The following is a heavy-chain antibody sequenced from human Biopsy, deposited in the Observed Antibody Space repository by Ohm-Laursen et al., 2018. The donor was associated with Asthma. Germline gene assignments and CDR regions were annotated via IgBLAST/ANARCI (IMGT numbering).Heavy chain of an antibody. D-gene: IGHD3-10*01. CDR3: ARMGINYAMDV. J-gene: IGHJ6*02. CDR1: GFSLSTGGMR. CDR2: IDWDDVK. Sequence: TQTLTLTCTFSGFSLSTGGMRVSWIRQPPGKALEWLARIDWDDVKFYSTSLKTRLTISKDTSKNQVVLTMTNMDLVDTATYFCARMGINYAMDVWGHGTTVAVSS. V-gene: IGHV2-70*04.